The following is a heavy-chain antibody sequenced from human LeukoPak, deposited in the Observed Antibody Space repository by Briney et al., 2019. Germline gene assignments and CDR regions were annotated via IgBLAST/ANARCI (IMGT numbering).Heavy chain of an antibody. Sequence: SQTLSLTCAISGDSVSRNSGAWHWIRQSPSRGLEWLGRTYYRSKWYNDYAVSVKSRITINPDTSKNQFSLQLNSVTPEDTAVYCCAREDGYNYLNSWGQGTLVTVSS. J-gene: IGHJ4*02. CDR3: AREDGYNYLNS. D-gene: IGHD5-24*01. CDR2: TYYRSKWYN. CDR1: GDSVSRNSGA. V-gene: IGHV6-1*01.